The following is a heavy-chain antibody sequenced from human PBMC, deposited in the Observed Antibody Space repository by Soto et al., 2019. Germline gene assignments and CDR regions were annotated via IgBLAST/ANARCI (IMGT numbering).Heavy chain of an antibody. V-gene: IGHV3-74*01. CDR2: INSDGSST. J-gene: IGHJ5*02. CDR1: GFTFSSYW. CDR3: ARGGRWLQLGDWFDP. Sequence: GGSLRLSCAASGFTFSSYWMHWVRQAPGKGLVWVSRINSDGSSTSYADSVKGRFTISRDNAKNTLYLQMNSLRAEDTAVYYCARGGRWLQLGDWFDPWGQGTLVTVSS. D-gene: IGHD5-12*01.